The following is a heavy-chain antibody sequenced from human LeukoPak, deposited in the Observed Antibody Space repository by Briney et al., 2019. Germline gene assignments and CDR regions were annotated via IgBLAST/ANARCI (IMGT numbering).Heavy chain of an antibody. CDR1: GFTFSSYG. CDR2: ISGGPGST. CDR3: AKSGRYCSGGSCYQEASLDY. V-gene: IGHV3-23*01. D-gene: IGHD2-15*01. Sequence: GGSLRLSCAASGFTFSSYGVTWVRQAPGKGLGLVSGISGGPGSTNYADSVKGRCTISRDNSKNTLYLQMNTLRAEDTAIYYCAKSGRYCSGGSCYQEASLDYWGQGTLVTVSS. J-gene: IGHJ4*02.